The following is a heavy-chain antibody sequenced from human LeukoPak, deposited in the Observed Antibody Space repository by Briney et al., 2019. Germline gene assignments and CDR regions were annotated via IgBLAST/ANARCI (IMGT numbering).Heavy chain of an antibody. CDR1: GIIFSLYA. CDR3: ASWSLGAWPYYFDY. Sequence: GGSLRPSCAAAGIIFSLYALSWVRAAAGKGLEWGGVVYIGGGTYYADSVQGRVTISRDNSKNTLYLQMNSLRAEDTAVYYCASWSLGAWPYYFDYWGQGTLVSVSS. J-gene: IGHJ4*02. CDR2: VYIGGGT. V-gene: IGHV3-53*01.